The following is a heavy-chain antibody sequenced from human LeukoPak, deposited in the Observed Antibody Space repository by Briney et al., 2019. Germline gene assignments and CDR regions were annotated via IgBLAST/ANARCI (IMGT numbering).Heavy chain of an antibody. CDR1: GFTFSSYW. Sequence: PGGSLRLSCAASGFTFSSYWMSWVRQAPGKGLEWVANIKQDGSEKHYVDSVKGRFTISRDNAKNSLHLQMNSLRAEDTAVYYCARLQIAGTDYFDYWGQGTLVTVSS. CDR3: ARLQIAGTDYFDY. CDR2: IKQDGSEK. J-gene: IGHJ4*02. D-gene: IGHD6-13*01. V-gene: IGHV3-7*01.